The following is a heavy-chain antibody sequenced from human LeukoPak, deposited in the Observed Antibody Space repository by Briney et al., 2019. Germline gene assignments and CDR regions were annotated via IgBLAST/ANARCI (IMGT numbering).Heavy chain of an antibody. Sequence: PGGSLRLSCAASGFTFSSYAMHWVRQAPGKGLEWVAVISYDGSNKYYADSVKGRFTISRDNSKNTLYLQMSSLRAEDTAVYYCARDNYDSSGSGAFDIWGQGTMVTVSS. CDR2: ISYDGSNK. V-gene: IGHV3-30-3*01. CDR3: ARDNYDSSGSGAFDI. CDR1: GFTFSSYA. J-gene: IGHJ3*02. D-gene: IGHD3-22*01.